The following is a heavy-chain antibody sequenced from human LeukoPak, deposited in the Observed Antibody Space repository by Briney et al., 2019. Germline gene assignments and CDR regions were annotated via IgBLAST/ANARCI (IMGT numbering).Heavy chain of an antibody. D-gene: IGHD2-2*01. J-gene: IGHJ6*03. Sequence: GGSLRLSCVVSGFSFSDHQMTWVRQAPGRGLEWVANIKQDGSEKYYVDSVKGRFTISRDNAKNSLYLQMNSLRAEYTAVYYCARGVVTAAVPYSYYYMDVWGKGTTVTVSS. V-gene: IGHV3-7*01. CDR3: ARGVVTAAVPYSYYYMDV. CDR1: GFSFSDHQ. CDR2: IKQDGSEK.